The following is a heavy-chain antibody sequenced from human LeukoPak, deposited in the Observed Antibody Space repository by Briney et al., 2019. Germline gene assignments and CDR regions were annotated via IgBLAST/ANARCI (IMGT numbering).Heavy chain of an antibody. D-gene: IGHD4-17*01. J-gene: IGHJ3*01. CDR3: ARDPNGDYIGAFDF. V-gene: IGHV3-23*01. CDR2: IRGDGGET. Sequence: GGSLRLHCSASKFSFSTYGMTWVRQAPGKGLEWVSSIRGDGGETSYADSVKGRFTISRDNSKNTLYLQMNSLRVEDTAVYYCARDPNGDYIGAFDFWGQGTMVTVSS. CDR1: KFSFSTYG.